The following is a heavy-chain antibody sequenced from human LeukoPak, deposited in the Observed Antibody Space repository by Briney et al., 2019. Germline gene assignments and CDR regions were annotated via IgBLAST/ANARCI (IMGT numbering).Heavy chain of an antibody. CDR2: IYYSGST. V-gene: IGHV4-61*08. D-gene: IGHD6-13*01. CDR1: GGSISSGDYY. CDR3: ATYSHSSSWYYFDY. J-gene: IGHJ4*02. Sequence: SQTLSLTCIVSGGSISSGDYYWSWIRQPPGKGLEWIGYIYYSGSTNYNPSLKSRVTISVDTSKNQFSLKLSSVTAADTAVYYCATYSHSSSWYYFDYWGQGTLVTVSS.